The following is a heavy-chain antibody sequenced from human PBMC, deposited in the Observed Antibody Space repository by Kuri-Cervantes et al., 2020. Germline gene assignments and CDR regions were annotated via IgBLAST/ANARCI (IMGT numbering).Heavy chain of an antibody. CDR1: GFTFDDYA. V-gene: IGHV3-9*01. J-gene: IGHJ6*03. D-gene: IGHD7-27*01. CDR2: ISWNSGSI. Sequence: SLKISCAASGFTFDDYAMHWVRQAPGKGLEWVSGISWNSGSIGYADSVKGRFTISRDNAKNSLYLQMNSLRAEDTAVYYCARDPYLGTPQRHQFYMDVWGKGTTVTVSS. CDR3: ARDPYLGTPQRHQFYMDV.